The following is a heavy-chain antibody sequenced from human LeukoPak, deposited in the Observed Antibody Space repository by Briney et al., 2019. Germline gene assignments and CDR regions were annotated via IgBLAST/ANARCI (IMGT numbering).Heavy chain of an antibody. CDR1: GFTLSSYG. Sequence: TGGSLRLSCAASGFTLSSYGMHWVRQAPGEGLEWVAFIRYDGSNKYYADSVKGRFTISRDNSKNTLYLQMNSLRAEDTAVYYCARHRAVAGTGKLYFDYWGQGTLVTVSS. CDR2: IRYDGSNK. D-gene: IGHD6-19*01. CDR3: ARHRAVAGTGKLYFDY. V-gene: IGHV3-30*02. J-gene: IGHJ4*02.